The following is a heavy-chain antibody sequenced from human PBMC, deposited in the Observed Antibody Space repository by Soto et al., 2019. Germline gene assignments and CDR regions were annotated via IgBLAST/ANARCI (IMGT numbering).Heavy chain of an antibody. D-gene: IGHD6-13*01. Sequence: GSSGKPSSKEPVYTIPRSGANCVCQAPGQRNKWMGWINAGNGNTKYSQKFQGRVTITRDTSASTAYMELSSLRSEDTAVYYCASTGTPRAGYSSSCYRSEDDYYYVMYFCGQRTTVPVSS. CDR2: INAGNGNT. J-gene: IGHJ6*02. V-gene: IGHV1-3*01. CDR3: ASTGTPRAGYSSSCYRSEDDYYYVMYF. CDR1: VYTIPRSG.